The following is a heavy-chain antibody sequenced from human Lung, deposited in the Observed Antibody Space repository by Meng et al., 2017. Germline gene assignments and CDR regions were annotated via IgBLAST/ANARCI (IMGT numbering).Heavy chain of an antibody. J-gene: IGHJ4*02. CDR3: ARVPEPYSSGWYTY. V-gene: IGHV3-48*03. CDR2: ISSSGSTI. CDR1: GFTFSSYE. D-gene: IGHD6-19*01. Sequence: GESLKISCAASGFTFSSYEMNWVRQAPGKGLEWVSYISSSGSTIYYADSVKGRFTISRDNAKNSLYLQMNSLRAEDTAVYYCARVPEPYSSGWYTYWGQGTLVTGSS.